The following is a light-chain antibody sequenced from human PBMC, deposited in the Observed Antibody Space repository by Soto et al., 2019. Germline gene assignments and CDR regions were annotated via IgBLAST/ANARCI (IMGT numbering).Light chain of an antibody. V-gene: IGKV1-5*01. CDR1: QSISSW. CDR2: DVS. CDR3: QQLNSYPRIT. Sequence: DIQMTQSPSTLSASVGDRVTITCRASQSISSWLAWYQQKPGKAPKLLIYDVSSLESGVPSRFSGSGSGTEFTLTISSLQPDDSATYYCQQLNSYPRITFGQGTRLEIK. J-gene: IGKJ5*01.